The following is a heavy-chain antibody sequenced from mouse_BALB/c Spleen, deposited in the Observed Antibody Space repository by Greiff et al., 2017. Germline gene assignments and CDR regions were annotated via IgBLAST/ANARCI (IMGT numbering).Heavy chain of an antibody. D-gene: IGHD1-1*01. V-gene: IGHV1-5*01. Sequence: VQLQQSGTVLARPGASVKMSCKASGYTFTSYWMHWVKQRPGQGLEWIGAIYPGNSDTSYNQKFKGKAKLTAVTSTSTAYMELSSLTNEDSAVYYCTRPPYYYDTTYGYFDVWGAGTTVTVSS. CDR1: GYTFTSYW. J-gene: IGHJ1*01. CDR2: IYPGNSDT. CDR3: TRPPYYYDTTYGYFDV.